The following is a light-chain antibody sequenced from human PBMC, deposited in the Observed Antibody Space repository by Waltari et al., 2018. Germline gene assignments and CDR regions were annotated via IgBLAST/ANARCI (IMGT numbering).Light chain of an antibody. J-gene: IGLJ3*02. CDR3: SSFTTRRTWV. V-gene: IGLV2-14*01. CDR1: SSDIGHDTS. CDR2: DVS. Sequence: QSALTQPPSVSGSPGQSITISCTGTSSDIGHDTSASWYQQLPGKVPKLIIYDVSTRPSGVAQRFSGSKSGNSASLTISGLQPDDEAGYYCSSFTTRRTWVFGGGTKLTVL.